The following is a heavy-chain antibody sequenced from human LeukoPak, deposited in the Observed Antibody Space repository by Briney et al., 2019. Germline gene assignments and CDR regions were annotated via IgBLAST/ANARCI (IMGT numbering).Heavy chain of an antibody. CDR3: ARRRTWVANWFDP. D-gene: IGHD7-27*01. Sequence: SETLSLTCAVYGGSFSGYYWSWIRQPPGKGLEWIGEINHSGSTNYNPSLKSRVTISVDTSKNQFSLKLSSVTAADTAVYYCARRRTWVANWFDPWGQGTLVTVSS. V-gene: IGHV4-34*01. J-gene: IGHJ5*02. CDR2: INHSGST. CDR1: GGSFSGYY.